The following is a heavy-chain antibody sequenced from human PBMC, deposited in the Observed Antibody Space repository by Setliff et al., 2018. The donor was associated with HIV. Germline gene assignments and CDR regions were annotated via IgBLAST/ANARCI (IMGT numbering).Heavy chain of an antibody. Sequence: GGSLRLSCSASGFTFSSYWMHWVRQVPGKGLMWVSRINGDGRSTTYADSVKGRFTISRDNAKNTVYLQMNRLRAEDTAVFYCARGDNFGSGTYYKEIYNFDYWGPGILVTVSS. D-gene: IGHD3-10*01. CDR1: GFTFSSYW. CDR3: ARGDNFGSGTYYKEIYNFDY. CDR2: INGDGRST. J-gene: IGHJ4*02. V-gene: IGHV3-74*01.